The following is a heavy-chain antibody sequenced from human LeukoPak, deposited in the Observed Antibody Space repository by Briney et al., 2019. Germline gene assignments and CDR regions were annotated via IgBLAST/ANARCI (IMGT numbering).Heavy chain of an antibody. CDR1: GYSVSSGYY. CDR3: ARSKTHLSTSWYGTWFDP. Sequence: SETLSLTCTVSGYSVSSGYYWGWIRQPPGKGLEWIGSMYHSGDTYYNPSLKSRVTISVDTSKNQLSLKLSSVTAADTAVYYCARSKTHLSTSWYGTWFDPWGQGTLVTVSS. J-gene: IGHJ5*02. D-gene: IGHD2-2*01. CDR2: MYHSGDT. V-gene: IGHV4-38-2*02.